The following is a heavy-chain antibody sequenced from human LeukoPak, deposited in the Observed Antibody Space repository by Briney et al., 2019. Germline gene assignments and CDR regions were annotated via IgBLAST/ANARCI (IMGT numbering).Heavy chain of an antibody. J-gene: IGHJ4*02. CDR3: AKDIHPGLGSGASCCFDY. CDR2: VSGYNGNT. Sequence: GASVKVSCKTSGYTFSRHGITWVRQAPGQGLEWMGWVSGYNGNTNYAQNVQGRVTMTTDTSTNTAYMELRSLRSDDTAVYYCAKDIHPGLGSGASCCFDYWGQGTPVTASS. V-gene: IGHV1-18*01. D-gene: IGHD2-15*01. CDR1: GYTFSRHG.